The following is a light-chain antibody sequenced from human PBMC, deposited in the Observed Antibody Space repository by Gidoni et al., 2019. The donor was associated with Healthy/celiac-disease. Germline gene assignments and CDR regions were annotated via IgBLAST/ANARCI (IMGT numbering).Light chain of an antibody. CDR3: QQYYTTPQA. Sequence: DIVMPHSPYLLAVSLGERATTNCKSSQSVLYISNNKNYLAWYQQKPGQPPKLLIYWASTRESGVPDRFSGSGSGKDFTLTISSQQAEDVAVYFCQQYYTTPQAFGGGTKVEIK. J-gene: IGKJ4*01. CDR2: WAS. CDR1: QSVLYISNNKNY. V-gene: IGKV4-1*01.